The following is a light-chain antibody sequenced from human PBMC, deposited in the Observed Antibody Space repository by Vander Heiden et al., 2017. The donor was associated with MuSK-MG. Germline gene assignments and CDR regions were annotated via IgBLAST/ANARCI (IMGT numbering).Light chain of an antibody. CDR3: SSYTTSGTVV. Sequence: QSALTQPASVTGSPGQSTTISCTGNSSDVGTYELVSWYHQHPAQAPQLIVFDVNERPSGVSDRFSGSKSGYTSSLTIAGLPAEDEAHYFCSSYTTSGTVVFGGGTKLTVL. CDR2: DVN. J-gene: IGLJ2*01. CDR1: SSDVGTYEL. V-gene: IGLV2-14*03.